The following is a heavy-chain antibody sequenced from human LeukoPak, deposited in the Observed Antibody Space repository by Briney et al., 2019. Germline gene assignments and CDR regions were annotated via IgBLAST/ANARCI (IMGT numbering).Heavy chain of an antibody. V-gene: IGHV3-66*01. Sequence: GSLRLSCAASGFTVSSNYMSWVRQAPGKGLEWVSVIYSDGSTYYADSVKGRFSISRDNSKNTVYLQMNRLRAEDTAVYYCARDIGSSAGFDYWGQGTLVTVSS. D-gene: IGHD6-13*01. CDR2: IYSDGST. CDR3: ARDIGSSAGFDY. CDR1: GFTVSSNY. J-gene: IGHJ4*02.